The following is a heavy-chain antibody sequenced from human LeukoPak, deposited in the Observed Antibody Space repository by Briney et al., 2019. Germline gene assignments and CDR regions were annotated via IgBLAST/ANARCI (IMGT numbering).Heavy chain of an antibody. D-gene: IGHD3-22*01. V-gene: IGHV1-46*01. CDR2: INPSGGST. CDR1: GYTFTSYY. Sequence: ASVKVSCKASGYTFTSYYMHWVRQAPGQGLEWMGIINPSGGSTSYAQKFQGRVTMTRETSTSTVYMELSSLRSEDTAVYYCAREEPHLTYYYDSSGYSPFDYWGQGTLVTVSS. J-gene: IGHJ4*02. CDR3: AREEPHLTYYYDSSGYSPFDY.